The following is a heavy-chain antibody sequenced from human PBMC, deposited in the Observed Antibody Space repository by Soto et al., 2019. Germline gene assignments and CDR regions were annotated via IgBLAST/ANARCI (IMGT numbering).Heavy chain of an antibody. Sequence: GGSLRLSCAASGFTFSSYSMNWVRQAPGKGLEWVSSISSSSSYIYYADSVKGRFTISRDNAKNSLYLQVNSLRAEDTAVYYCTGVGSYYNGVGSYGVDYYYYGMDVWGQGTTVTVSS. CDR1: GFTFSSYS. D-gene: IGHD3-10*01. V-gene: IGHV3-21*01. J-gene: IGHJ6*02. CDR3: TGVGSYYNGVGSYGVDYYYYGMDV. CDR2: ISSSSSYI.